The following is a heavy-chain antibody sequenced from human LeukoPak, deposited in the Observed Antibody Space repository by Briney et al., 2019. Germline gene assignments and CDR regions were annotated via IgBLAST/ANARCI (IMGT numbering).Heavy chain of an antibody. V-gene: IGHV4-34*01. CDR1: GVSFSGYY. CDR2: LNHSGST. Sequence: SETLSLTCAVYGVSFSGYYWSWIRQPPGNGLKWIGELNHSGSTNYNPSLKSRVTISVDTSKNQYSLKLSSVTAADTAVYYCARGPTVTTLNYWGQGTLVTVSS. CDR3: ARGPTVTTLNY. J-gene: IGHJ4*02. D-gene: IGHD4-17*01.